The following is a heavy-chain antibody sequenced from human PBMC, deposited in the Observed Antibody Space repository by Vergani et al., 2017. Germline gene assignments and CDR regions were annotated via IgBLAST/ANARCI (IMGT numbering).Heavy chain of an antibody. D-gene: IGHD2/OR15-2a*01. J-gene: IGHJ3*02. CDR1: GFTFSNAW. V-gene: IGHV3-15*01. Sequence: EVQLVESGGGLVKPGGSLRLSCAASGFTFSNAWMSWVRQAPGKGLEWVGRIKSKTDGGTTDYAAPVKGRFTISRDESKNTLYLQMNSLKTEDTAVYYCAKDYFDAFDIWGQGTMVTVSS. CDR3: AKDYFDAFDI. CDR2: IKSKTDGGTT.